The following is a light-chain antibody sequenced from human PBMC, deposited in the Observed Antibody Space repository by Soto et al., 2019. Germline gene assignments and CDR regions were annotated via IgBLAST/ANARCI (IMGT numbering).Light chain of an antibody. CDR3: QQYTGSPWT. CDR1: QSVSSSY. CDR2: GAS. Sequence: EIVLTQSPGTLSLSPGERATLSCRASQSVSSSYLAWYQQKPGQAPRLLIYGASSRATGIPDRFSGSGSGTDCTLPISRLEPEDFAVYFCQQYTGSPWTFGQGTKGEVK. J-gene: IGKJ1*01. V-gene: IGKV3-20*01.